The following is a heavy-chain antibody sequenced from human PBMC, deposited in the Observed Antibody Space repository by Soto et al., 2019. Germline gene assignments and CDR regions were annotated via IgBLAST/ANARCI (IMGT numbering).Heavy chain of an antibody. CDR3: ARSRDGYNYARHY. V-gene: IGHV1-69*06. Sequence: QVQLVQSGAEVKKPGSSVKVSCKASGGTFSSYAISWVRQAPGQGLEWMGGIIPIFGTANYAQKFQGRVTFTAAKSTSTAYRGLSSLRSEDTAVYYCARSRDGYNYARHYWGQGTLVTVSS. CDR2: IIPIFGTA. J-gene: IGHJ4*02. CDR1: GGTFSSYA. D-gene: IGHD5-12*01.